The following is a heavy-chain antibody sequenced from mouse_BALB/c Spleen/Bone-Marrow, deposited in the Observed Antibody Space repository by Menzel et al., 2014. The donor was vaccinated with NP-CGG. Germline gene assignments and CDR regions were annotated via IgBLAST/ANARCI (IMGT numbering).Heavy chain of an antibody. CDR1: GFNIKDTY. J-gene: IGHJ2*01. CDR3: AYGSSHDYFDY. Sequence: EVQLQESGAELVKPGASVKLSCTASGFNIKDTYMHWVKQRPEQGLEWIGRIDPANGNTKYDPKFQGKATITADTSSNTAYPQLSSLTSEDTAVYYCAYGSSHDYFDYWGQGTTLTVSS. CDR2: IDPANGNT. D-gene: IGHD1-1*01. V-gene: IGHV14-3*02.